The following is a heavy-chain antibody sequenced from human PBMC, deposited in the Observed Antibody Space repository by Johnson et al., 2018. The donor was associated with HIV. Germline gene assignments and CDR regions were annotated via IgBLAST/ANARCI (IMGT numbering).Heavy chain of an antibody. J-gene: IGHJ3*02. CDR2: ISFDGSNK. Sequence: QVPLLESGGGVVRPGRSLRLSCASSGFTSSNYPLHWVRQAPGNGLAWVAVISFDGSNKYYADSVKRRFTISLDNSKNTLYLQMNSLRAEDTAVYYCAKGLVPAAVSRRTGAPDAFDIWGQGTMVTVSS. CDR1: GFTSSNYP. D-gene: IGHD2-2*01. CDR3: AKGLVPAAVSRRTGAPDAFDI. V-gene: IGHV3-30*04.